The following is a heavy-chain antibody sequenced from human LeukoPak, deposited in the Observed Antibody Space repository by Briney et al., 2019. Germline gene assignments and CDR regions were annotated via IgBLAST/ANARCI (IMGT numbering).Heavy chain of an antibody. CDR2: IIGSSGTT. CDR1: GFTVSSNS. Sequence: GGSLRLSCTVSGFTVSSNSMSWVRQAPGKGLEWVSGIIGSSGTTYCADSVKGRFTISRDNSKNTLYLQMNSLRAEDTAVFYCAKTLSGTYYSGFDYWGQGTLVTVSS. CDR3: AKTLSGTYYSGFDY. J-gene: IGHJ4*02. V-gene: IGHV3-23*01. D-gene: IGHD1-26*01.